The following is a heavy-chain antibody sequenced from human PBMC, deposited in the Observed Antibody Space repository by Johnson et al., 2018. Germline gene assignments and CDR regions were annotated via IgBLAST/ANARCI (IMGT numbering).Heavy chain of an antibody. CDR3: ATYGDGAFAI. D-gene: IGHD4-17*01. CDR1: GFTFSAYW. CDR2: IKQDGSEK. J-gene: IGHJ3*02. V-gene: IGHV3-7*01. Sequence: VQLVQSGGGLVQPGGSLRLSCAASGFTFSAYWMSWVRQAPGKGLEWVANIKQDGSEKYFVDSVKGRFSISRDNAKPSLFLQMNSLRAEDTAVYYCATYGDGAFAIWGQGTMVTVSA.